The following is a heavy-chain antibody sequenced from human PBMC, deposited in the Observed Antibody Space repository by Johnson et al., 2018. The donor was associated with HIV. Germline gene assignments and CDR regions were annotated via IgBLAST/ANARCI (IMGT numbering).Heavy chain of an antibody. J-gene: IGHJ3*02. CDR3: AREMAWEDAFDI. CDR2: ISYDGSNK. V-gene: IGHV3-30-3*01. Sequence: QVQLVESGGGVVQPGRSLRLSCAASGFTFSSYAMHWVRQAPGKGLEWVAVISYDGSNKYYADSVKGRFTISRDNAKNSLYLRMNSLRAEDTAVYYCAREMAWEDAFDIWGQGTMVTVSS. CDR1: GFTFSSYA. D-gene: IGHD5-24*01.